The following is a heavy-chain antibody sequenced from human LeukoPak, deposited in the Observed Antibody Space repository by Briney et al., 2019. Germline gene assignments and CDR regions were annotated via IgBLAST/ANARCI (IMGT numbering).Heavy chain of an antibody. D-gene: IGHD6-13*01. CDR2: ISSSGSTI. CDR3: ARAGSSWYKLDI. Sequence: GGSLRLSCAASGFTFSDYYMSWLRQAPGKGLEWVSYISSSGSTIYYADSVKGRFTISRDNSKNTLYLQMNSLRAEDTAVYYCARAGSSWYKLDIWGQGTMVTVSS. CDR1: GFTFSDYY. V-gene: IGHV3-11*04. J-gene: IGHJ3*02.